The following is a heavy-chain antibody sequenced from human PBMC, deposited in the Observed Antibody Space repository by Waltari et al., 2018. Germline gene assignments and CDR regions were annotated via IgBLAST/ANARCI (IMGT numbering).Heavy chain of an antibody. CDR1: EFTFTGYW. Sequence: EVQLVESGGGLVQPVGSLRLSCAASEFTFTGYWMHCVRQAPAKGLVWVSRINSDESSTSYADSVKGRCTISRDNAKNTLDLQMNSLRAEDTAVYYCASQNGGNSWWLDPWGQGTLVTVSS. D-gene: IGHD2-21*02. J-gene: IGHJ5*02. CDR2: INSDESST. CDR3: ASQNGGNSWWLDP. V-gene: IGHV3-74*01.